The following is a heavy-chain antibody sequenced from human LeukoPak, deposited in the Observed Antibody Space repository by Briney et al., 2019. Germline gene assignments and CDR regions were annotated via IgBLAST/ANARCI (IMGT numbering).Heavy chain of an antibody. CDR3: ATDLAVAGYYYYYGMDV. Sequence: ASVTVSCKVSGYTLTELSMHWVRQAPGKGLEWMGGFDPEDGETIYAQKFQGRVTMTEDTSTDTAYMELSSLRSEDTAVYYCATDLAVAGYYYYYGMDVWGQGTTVTVSS. CDR1: GYTLTELS. CDR2: FDPEDGET. V-gene: IGHV1-24*01. J-gene: IGHJ6*02. D-gene: IGHD6-19*01.